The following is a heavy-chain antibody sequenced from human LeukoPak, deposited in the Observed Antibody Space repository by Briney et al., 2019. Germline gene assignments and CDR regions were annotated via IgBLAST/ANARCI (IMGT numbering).Heavy chain of an antibody. CDR2: INHCGST. Sequence: SETLSLTCGVYGGSFSGYYWSWVRQTPGQGLEWIGEINHCGSTNYNPTLKSRVIIPVDPPKNHCSLKLSSVTAAHTAVYYCARARIAARPHSSSWYLRVGGWFDPWGQGTLVTVSS. D-gene: IGHD6-6*01. CDR3: ARARIAARPHSSSWYLRVGGWFDP. J-gene: IGHJ5*02. CDR1: GGSFSGYY. V-gene: IGHV4-34*01.